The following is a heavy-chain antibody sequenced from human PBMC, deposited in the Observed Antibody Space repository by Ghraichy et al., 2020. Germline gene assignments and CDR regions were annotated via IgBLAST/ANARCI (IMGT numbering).Heavy chain of an antibody. J-gene: IGHJ1*01. Sequence: GGSLRLSCAVSGFSFSSYGMHWVRQAPGKGLEWVAFIRFDGKNKYYVDSVKGRFTISRDNSKNTLSLQMNSLRVEDTAVYYCGKGLYGDYVPPYGGRGLSAEYLQHWGQGTLVTVSS. CDR2: IRFDGKNK. V-gene: IGHV3-30*02. CDR1: GFSFSSYG. CDR3: GKGLYGDYVPPYGGRGLSAEYLQH. D-gene: IGHD4-17*01.